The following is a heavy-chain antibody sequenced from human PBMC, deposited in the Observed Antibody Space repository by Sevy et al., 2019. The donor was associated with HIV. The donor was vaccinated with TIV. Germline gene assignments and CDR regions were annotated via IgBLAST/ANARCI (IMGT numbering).Heavy chain of an antibody. Sequence: ASVKVSGKASGYIFTDYYIHWVRQAPGQGREWMAGINSDSGVTNYAHRFQGEVTVTRDTSLSTAYLELTNLKSNDTAIYYCARLTTQPTSDLYGLDVWGQGTTVTVSS. CDR2: INSDSGVT. D-gene: IGHD4-17*01. CDR3: ARLTTQPTSDLYGLDV. CDR1: GYIFTDYY. J-gene: IGHJ6*02. V-gene: IGHV1-2*07.